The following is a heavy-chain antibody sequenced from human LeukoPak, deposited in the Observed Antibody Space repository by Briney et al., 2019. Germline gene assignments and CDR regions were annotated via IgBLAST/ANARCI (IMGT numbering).Heavy chain of an antibody. CDR2: IKQDGSEK. V-gene: IGHV3-7*01. J-gene: IGHJ4*02. Sequence: GGSLRLSCVASGFSFGTYWMSRVRQAPGKGLEWVANIKQDGSEKYYVDSVKGRFTISRDNAKKSLYLQMNSLRAEDTAIYSCARNHIAAAGTADYWGQGTLVTVSS. CDR3: ARNHIAAAGTADY. CDR1: GFSFGTYW. D-gene: IGHD6-13*01.